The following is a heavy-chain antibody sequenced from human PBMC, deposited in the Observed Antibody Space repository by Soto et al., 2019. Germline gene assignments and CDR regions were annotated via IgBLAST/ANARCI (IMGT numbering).Heavy chain of an antibody. Sequence: AEPLSLTFAVYGGSFSGYYWSWIRQPPGKGLEWIGEINHSGSTNYNPSLKSRVTISVDTSKNQFSLKLSSVTAADTAVYYCARGRSAANNYFDYWGQGTLVTVSS. CDR1: GGSFSGYY. CDR2: INHSGST. J-gene: IGHJ4*02. D-gene: IGHD6-25*01. V-gene: IGHV4-34*01. CDR3: ARGRSAANNYFDY.